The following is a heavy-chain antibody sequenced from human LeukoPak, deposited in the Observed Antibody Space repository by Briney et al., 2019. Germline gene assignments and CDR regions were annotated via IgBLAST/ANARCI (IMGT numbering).Heavy chain of an antibody. CDR1: GYTFTSYA. V-gene: IGHV1-3*01. J-gene: IGHJ4*02. CDR3: ATLKRGN. D-gene: IGHD3-10*01. CDR2: INAGNGNT. Sequence: ASVKVSCKASGYTFTSYAMHWVRQAPGQRLEWMGWINAGNGNTKYSQKFQGRVTMTEDTSTDTAYMELSSLRSEDTALYYCATLKRGNWGQGTLVTVSS.